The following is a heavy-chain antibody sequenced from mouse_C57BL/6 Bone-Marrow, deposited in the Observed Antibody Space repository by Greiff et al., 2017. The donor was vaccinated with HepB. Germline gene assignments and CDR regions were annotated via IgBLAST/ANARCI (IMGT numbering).Heavy chain of an antibody. J-gene: IGHJ1*03. CDR1: GFTFSDYG. CDR2: ISSGSSTI. Sequence: EVQVVESGGGLVKPGGSLKLSCAASGFTFSDYGMHWVRQAPEKGMEWVAYISSGSSTIYYADTVKGRFTISRDNAKNTLFLQMTSLRSEDTAMYYCASPGGYFDVWGTGTTVTVSS. V-gene: IGHV5-17*01. CDR3: ASPGGYFDV.